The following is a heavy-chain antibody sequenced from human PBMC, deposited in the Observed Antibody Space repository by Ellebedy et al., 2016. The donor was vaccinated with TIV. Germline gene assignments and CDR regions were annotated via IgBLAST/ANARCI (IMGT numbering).Heavy chain of an antibody. D-gene: IGHD2-15*01. CDR1: GGSISSYY. CDR2: IYTSGST. J-gene: IGHJ3*02. CDR3: AGRGSEDAFDI. Sequence: GSLRLXCTVSGGSISSYYWSWIRQPAGKGLEWIGRIYTSGSTNYNPSLKSRVTMSVDTSKNQFSLKLSSVTAADTAVYYCAGRGSEDAFDIWGQGTMVTVSS. V-gene: IGHV4-4*07.